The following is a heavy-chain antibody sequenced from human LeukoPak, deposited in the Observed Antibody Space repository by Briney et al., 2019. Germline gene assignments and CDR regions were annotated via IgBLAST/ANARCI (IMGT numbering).Heavy chain of an antibody. CDR3: ATLNDYGDARQVGMDV. CDR1: GYTLTELS. Sequence: ASVKVSCKVSGYTLTELSMHWVRQAPGKGLEWMGGFDPEDGETIYAQKFQGRVTMTEDTSTDTAYMELSSLRSEDTAVYYCATLNDYGDARQVGMDVWGQGTTVTVSS. V-gene: IGHV1-24*01. J-gene: IGHJ6*02. CDR2: FDPEDGET. D-gene: IGHD4-17*01.